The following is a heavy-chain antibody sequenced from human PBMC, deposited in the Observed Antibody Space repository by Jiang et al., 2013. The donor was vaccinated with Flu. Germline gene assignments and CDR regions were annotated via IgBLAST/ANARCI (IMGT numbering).Heavy chain of an antibody. CDR2: IYHSGST. D-gene: IGHD1-26*01. Sequence: GPGLVKPSETLSLTCTVSGYSISSGYYWGWIRQPPGKGLEWIGSIYHSGSTYYNPSLKSRVTISVDTSKNQFSLKLSSVTAADTAVYYCARSVGATHPEIDYWGQGTLVTVSS. CDR3: ARSVGATHPEIDY. V-gene: IGHV4-38-2*02. J-gene: IGHJ4*02. CDR1: GYSISSGYY.